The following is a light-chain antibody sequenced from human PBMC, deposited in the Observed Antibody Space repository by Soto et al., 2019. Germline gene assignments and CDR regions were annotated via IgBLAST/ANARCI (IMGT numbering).Light chain of an antibody. V-gene: IGKV3-15*01. J-gene: IGKJ1*01. CDR3: QQYNDWPPKRT. Sequence: ETVMTQSPGTLSVSPGESATLSCRASETIKSNLAWYQQKPGQAPRLLIYGASTRATGIPSRFSGSGSGTEFTLTISSLQSEDSAVYYCQQYNDWPPKRTFGQGTKVEIK. CDR2: GAS. CDR1: ETIKSN.